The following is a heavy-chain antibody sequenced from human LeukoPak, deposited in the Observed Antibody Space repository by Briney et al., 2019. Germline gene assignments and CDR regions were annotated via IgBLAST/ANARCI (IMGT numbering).Heavy chain of an antibody. CDR1: GYSISSGYY. Sequence: KPSETLSLTCAVSGYSISSGYYWGWIRPPPGKGLEWIGSIYHSGSTYYNPSLKSRVTISVDTSKNQFSLKLSSVTAADTAVYYCARRPGAFGAFDIRGQGTMVTVSS. D-gene: IGHD1-26*01. J-gene: IGHJ3*02. V-gene: IGHV4-38-2*01. CDR3: ARRPGAFGAFDI. CDR2: IYHSGST.